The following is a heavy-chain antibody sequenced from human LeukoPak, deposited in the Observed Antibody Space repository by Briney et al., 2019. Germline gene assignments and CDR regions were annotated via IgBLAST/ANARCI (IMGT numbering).Heavy chain of an antibody. J-gene: IGHJ4*02. CDR2: IRSSSSTI. Sequence: GGSRRLSWAASGFTFRSYSMNGVGQAQGRGLEGVSYIRSSSSTIYYGDSVKGRFTISRDNAKNSLYLQMNSLRDEDTAVYYCARATDGVYYFDYWGQGTLVTVSS. V-gene: IGHV3-48*02. CDR1: GFTFRSYS. D-gene: IGHD2-8*01. CDR3: ARATDGVYYFDY.